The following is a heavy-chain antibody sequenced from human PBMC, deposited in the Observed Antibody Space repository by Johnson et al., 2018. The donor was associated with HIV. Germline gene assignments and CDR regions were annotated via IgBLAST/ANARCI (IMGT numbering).Heavy chain of an antibody. CDR1: GFTFDDYA. V-gene: IGHV3-20*04. CDR2: ISWNSGSI. CDR3: AKVFKVRVAGAFDI. J-gene: IGHJ3*02. D-gene: IGHD6-19*01. Sequence: VQLVESGGRVVRPGGSLRLSCAASGFTFDDYAMSWVRQAPGKGLEWVSGISWNSGSIGYADSVRGRFTISRDNAKNSLYLQVNSLRADDTALYYCAKVFKVRVAGAFDIWGQGTMVTVSS.